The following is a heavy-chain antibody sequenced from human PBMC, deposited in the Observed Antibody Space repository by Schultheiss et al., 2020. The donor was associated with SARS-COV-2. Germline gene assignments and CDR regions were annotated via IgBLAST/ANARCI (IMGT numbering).Heavy chain of an antibody. CDR2: MNPTSGDI. Sequence: ASVKVSCKASGYTFTSYGISWVRQATGQGLEWMGWMNPTSGDIGYVQKFQGRVSFTRSTSISTAYMELSSLRSEDTAVYYCARGKKVAGIFYYYYYMDVWGKGTTVTVSS. J-gene: IGHJ6*03. CDR1: GYTFTSYG. V-gene: IGHV1-8*03. D-gene: IGHD6-19*01. CDR3: ARGKKVAGIFYYYYYMDV.